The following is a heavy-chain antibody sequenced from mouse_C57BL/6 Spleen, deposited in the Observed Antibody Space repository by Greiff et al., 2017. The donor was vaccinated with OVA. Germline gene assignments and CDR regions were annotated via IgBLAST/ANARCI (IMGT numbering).Heavy chain of an antibody. CDR2: ISNGGGST. D-gene: IGHD2-3*01. V-gene: IGHV5-12*01. J-gene: IGHJ4*01. Sequence: EVKVEESGGGLVQPGGSLKLSCAASGFTFSDYYMYWVRQTPEKRLEWVAYISNGGGSTYYPDTVKGRFTISRDNAKNTLYLQMSRLKSEDTAMYYCARQGDDGYLYAMDYWGQGTSVTVSS. CDR1: GFTFSDYY. CDR3: ARQGDDGYLYAMDY.